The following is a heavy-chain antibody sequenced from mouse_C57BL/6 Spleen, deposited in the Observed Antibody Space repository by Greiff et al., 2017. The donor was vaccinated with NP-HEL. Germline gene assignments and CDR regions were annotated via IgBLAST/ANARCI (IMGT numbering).Heavy chain of an antibody. CDR3: ARRVGLSYAMDY. D-gene: IGHD6-1*01. Sequence: EVKVEESGGGLVKPGGSLKLSCAASGFTFSDYGMHWVRQAPEKGLEWVAYISSGSSTIYYADTVKGRFTISRDNAKNTLFLQMTSLRSEDTAMYYCARRVGLSYAMDYWGQGTSVTVSS. CDR2: ISSGSSTI. CDR1: GFTFSDYG. V-gene: IGHV5-17*01. J-gene: IGHJ4*01.